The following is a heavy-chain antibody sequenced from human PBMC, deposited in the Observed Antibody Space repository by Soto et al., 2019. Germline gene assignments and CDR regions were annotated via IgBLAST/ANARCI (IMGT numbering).Heavy chain of an antibody. CDR2: IYYAGST. Sequence: SETLSLTCTVSGGSMMSYYWSWIRQPPGRGLEWIGFIYYAGSTKYNPSLNSRVTISVDTSKNQFSLTVTSVTAADTAVYYCAGRIVATETFDYWGQGTLVTVSS. CDR3: AGRIVATETFDY. J-gene: IGHJ4*02. CDR1: GGSMMSYY. V-gene: IGHV4-59*08. D-gene: IGHD5-12*01.